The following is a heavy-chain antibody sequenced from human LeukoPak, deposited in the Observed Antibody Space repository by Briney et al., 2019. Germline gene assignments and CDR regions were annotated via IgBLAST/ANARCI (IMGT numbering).Heavy chain of an antibody. D-gene: IGHD6-19*01. V-gene: IGHV5-51*01. CDR2: IYPGDSDT. Sequence: GESLKISCKGSGYSFTSYWIGWVRQMPGKGLEWMGIIYPGDSDTRYSPSFQGQVTISADKSISTAYLQWSSLKASDTAMYYCARQWRSSGHHGDYYYGMDVWGQGTTVTVSS. CDR1: GYSFTSYW. J-gene: IGHJ6*02. CDR3: ARQWRSSGHHGDYYYGMDV.